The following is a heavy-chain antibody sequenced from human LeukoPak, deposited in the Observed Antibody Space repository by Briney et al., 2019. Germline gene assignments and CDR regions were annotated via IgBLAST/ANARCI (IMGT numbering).Heavy chain of an antibody. CDR2: IDPSDSYT. J-gene: IGHJ4*02. Sequence: GESLKISCKGSGYSFTSYWISWVRQMPGKGLEWMGRIDPSDSYTNYSPSFQGHVTISADKSISTAYLQWGSLKASDTAMYYCARLRYCSGGSCYSGPFDYWGQGTLVTVSS. CDR1: GYSFTSYW. CDR3: ARLRYCSGGSCYSGPFDY. V-gene: IGHV5-10-1*01. D-gene: IGHD2-15*01.